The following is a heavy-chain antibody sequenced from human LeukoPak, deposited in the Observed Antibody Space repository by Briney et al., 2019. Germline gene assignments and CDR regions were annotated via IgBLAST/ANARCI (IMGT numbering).Heavy chain of an antibody. J-gene: IGHJ6*03. D-gene: IGHD3-22*01. CDR3: ARHIPKPTMIKRGSYYYMDV. CDR2: INTNTGNP. V-gene: IGHV7-4-1*02. Sequence: ASVKVSCKASGYTFTSYAMNWVRQAPGHGLEWMGWINTNTGNPTYAQGFTGRFVFSLDTSVSTAYLQISSLKAEDTAVYYCARHIPKPTMIKRGSYYYMDVWGKGTTVTVSS. CDR1: GYTFTSYA.